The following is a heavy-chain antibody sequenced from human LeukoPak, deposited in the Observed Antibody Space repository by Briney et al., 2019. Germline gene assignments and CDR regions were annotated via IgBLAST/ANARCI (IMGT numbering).Heavy chain of an antibody. CDR1: GFTFNNYA. Sequence: PGGSLRLSCAASGFTFNNYAMIWVRQAPGKGLEWVSLISGTGSSIYYADSVKGRFTISRDNSKNALFLQKNSLRAEDTAVYYCVKEPGNISAGYWGPGTLVTVSS. D-gene: IGHD2/OR15-2a*01. CDR2: ISGTGSSI. V-gene: IGHV3-23*01. J-gene: IGHJ4*02. CDR3: VKEPGNISAGY.